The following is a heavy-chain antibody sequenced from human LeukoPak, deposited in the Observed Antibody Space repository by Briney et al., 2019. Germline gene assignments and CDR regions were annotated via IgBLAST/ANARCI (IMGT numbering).Heavy chain of an antibody. J-gene: IGHJ4*02. CDR2: ISGSGGST. CDR1: GFTFGSYA. CDR3: ARDRSVGPRDFDY. V-gene: IGHV3-23*01. D-gene: IGHD1-26*01. Sequence: GGSLRLSCAASGFTFGSYAKSWVRQAPGKGLEWVSAISGSGGSTYYADSVKGRFTISRDNSKNTLYLQMNCLRTEDTAVYYCARDRSVGPRDFDYWGQGTLVTVSS.